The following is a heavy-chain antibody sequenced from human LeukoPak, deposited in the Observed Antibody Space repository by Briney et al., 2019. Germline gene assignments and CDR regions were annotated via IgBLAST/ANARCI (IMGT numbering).Heavy chain of an antibody. V-gene: IGHV3-23*01. Sequence: GGSLRLSCAASGFTFSSYWMSWVRQAPGKGLEWVSAISGSGGSTYYADSVKGRFTISRDNSKNTLYLQMNSLRAEDTAVYYCATRPGGARGFDYWGQGTLVTVSS. CDR1: GFTFSSYW. J-gene: IGHJ4*02. CDR2: ISGSGGST. D-gene: IGHD2-21*01. CDR3: ATRPGGARGFDY.